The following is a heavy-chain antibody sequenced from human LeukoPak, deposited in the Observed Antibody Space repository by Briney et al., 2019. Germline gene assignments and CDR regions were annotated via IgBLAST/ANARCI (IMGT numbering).Heavy chain of an antibody. V-gene: IGHV3-21*01. CDR2: ISSSSSYI. Sequence: PSETLSLTCAVYGGSFSGYYWSWIRQPPGKGLEWVSSISSSSSYIYYADSVKGRFTISRDNAKNSLYLQMNSLRAEDTAVYYCAREPPRDYWGQGTLVTVSS. J-gene: IGHJ4*02. CDR3: AREPPRDY. CDR1: GGSFSGYY.